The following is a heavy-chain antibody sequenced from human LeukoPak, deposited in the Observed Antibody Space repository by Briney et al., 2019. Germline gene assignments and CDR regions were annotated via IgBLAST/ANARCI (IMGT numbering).Heavy chain of an antibody. CDR2: ILYDGSNK. Sequence: GGSLRLSCAASGFTFSSYWMHWVRQAPGKGLEWVAVILYDGSNKYYADSVKGRFTISRDNSKNTLSLQMNSLRAEDTAVYYCARDPHDYDYVWGSYFVGYWGQGTLVTVSS. CDR1: GFTFSSYW. V-gene: IGHV3-30-3*01. CDR3: ARDPHDYDYVWGSYFVGY. D-gene: IGHD3-16*01. J-gene: IGHJ4*02.